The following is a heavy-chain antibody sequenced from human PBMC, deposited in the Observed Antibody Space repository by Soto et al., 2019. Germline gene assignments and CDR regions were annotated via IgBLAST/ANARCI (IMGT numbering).Heavy chain of an antibody. J-gene: IGHJ4*02. Sequence: QLRLQESGPGLVKPSETLALTCSVSSGSISSSGYYWDWTRQPPGKGLEWIGSIDRSATTYYNPSLKGRVTMSVDTSKNQFSLRLTSVSAADTAVYYCARQVSYSDSLRNYFDKWGQGTLVTVSS. D-gene: IGHD3-3*01. V-gene: IGHV4-39*01. CDR1: SGSISSSGYY. CDR2: IDRSATT. CDR3: ARQVSYSDSLRNYFDK.